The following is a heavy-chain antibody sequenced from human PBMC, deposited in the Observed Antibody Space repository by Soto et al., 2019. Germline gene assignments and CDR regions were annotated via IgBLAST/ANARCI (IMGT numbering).Heavy chain of an antibody. Sequence: EVQLLESGGGLVQPGGSLRLSCAASGFTFSSYAMSWVRQAPGKGLEWVSTISSSGGSTHYADSVKGRFTISRDYSKNTLYLQMNSLRAEDTAVYYCAKFYGGNSAHTYTLDPWGQGTLVTVSS. J-gene: IGHJ5*02. CDR2: ISSSGGST. V-gene: IGHV3-23*01. D-gene: IGHD2-21*02. CDR1: GFTFSSYA. CDR3: AKFYGGNSAHTYTLDP.